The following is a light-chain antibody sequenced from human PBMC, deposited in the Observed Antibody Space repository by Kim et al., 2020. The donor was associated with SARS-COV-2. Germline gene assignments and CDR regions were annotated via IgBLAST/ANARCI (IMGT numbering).Light chain of an antibody. CDR2: YDS. CDR1: SIGSKS. J-gene: IGLJ2*01. CDR3: QVRDSSSDHRVV. V-gene: IGLV3-21*04. Sequence: PGKTARLSWGGDSIGSKSVPWYQQKPGQAPVLVIYYDSDRPSGIPERFSGSNSGNTATLTISRVEAGDEADYYCQVRDSSSDHRVVFGGGTQLTVL.